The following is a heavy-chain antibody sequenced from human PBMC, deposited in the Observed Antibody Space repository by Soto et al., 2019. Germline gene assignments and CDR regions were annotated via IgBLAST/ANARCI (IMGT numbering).Heavy chain of an antibody. Sequence: GASVKLSCKASGYTFTRSGISWVRQAPGQGLEWMGWISTYNGDTNYAQTFQGRVTMTTDTSTSTVHMEVRSLRAEDTAVYYCAKSGHQQLVAPYYYYAMDVWG. CDR1: GYTFTRSG. CDR3: AKSGHQQLVAPYYYYAMDV. D-gene: IGHD6-13*01. V-gene: IGHV1-18*01. J-gene: IGHJ6*02. CDR2: ISTYNGDT.